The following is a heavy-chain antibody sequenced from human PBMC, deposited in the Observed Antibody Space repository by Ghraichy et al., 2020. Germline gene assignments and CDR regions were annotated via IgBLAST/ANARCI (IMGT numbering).Heavy chain of an antibody. CDR3: AKHGGWPRPTDY. V-gene: IGHV3-23*01. CDR1: GFTFSSYA. Sequence: GGSLRLSCAASGFTFSSYAMTWVRQAPGKGLEWVSSISGGSVSTSYADSVKGRFTISRDNPKNTLYLQMNTLRAEDTAVYYCAKHGGWPRPTDYWGQGTLVTVPS. CDR2: ISGGSVST. D-gene: IGHD5-12*01. J-gene: IGHJ4*02.